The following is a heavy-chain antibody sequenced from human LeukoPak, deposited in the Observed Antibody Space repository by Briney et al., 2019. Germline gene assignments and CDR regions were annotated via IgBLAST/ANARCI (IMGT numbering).Heavy chain of an antibody. J-gene: IGHJ4*02. V-gene: IGHV3-21*01. Sequence: GGSLRLSCAASGFSFNIYSMNWVSQAPGRGLEWVSSISFGSTYISYADSVKGRFTISRDDAKKSLYLQMNGLRAEDTALYYCASGIFYASVQTWSPVWGQGTLVTVSS. CDR1: GFSFNIYS. CDR2: ISFGSTYI. CDR3: ASGIFYASVQTWSPV. D-gene: IGHD3-16*01.